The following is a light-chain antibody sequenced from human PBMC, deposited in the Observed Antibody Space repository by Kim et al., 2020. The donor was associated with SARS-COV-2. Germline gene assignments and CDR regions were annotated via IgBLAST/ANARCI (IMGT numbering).Light chain of an antibody. J-gene: IGLJ2*01. Sequence: QSALTQPASVSGSPGQSITISCTGTSSDVGGYNYVSWYQQHPDKAPKLMIYGGSHRPSGVSHRFSGSKSGNTASLTISGLQAEDEADYYCSSYTSSSTVVFGAGTQVTVL. CDR3: SSYTSSSTVV. V-gene: IGLV2-14*03. CDR1: SSDVGGYNY. CDR2: GGS.